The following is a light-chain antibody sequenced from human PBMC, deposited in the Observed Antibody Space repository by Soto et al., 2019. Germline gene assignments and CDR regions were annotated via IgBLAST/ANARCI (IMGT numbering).Light chain of an antibody. Sequence: DIQMTQSPSSLSASVGDRVTMTCRASQDIGINLDWFQQKPGKAPKRLIYVASSLQSGVPSRFSGSGSGTEFTLTISSLQPEDFASYFCLQHNAYPWTFGQGTKVEV. J-gene: IGKJ1*01. CDR1: QDIGIN. V-gene: IGKV1-17*01. CDR2: VAS. CDR3: LQHNAYPWT.